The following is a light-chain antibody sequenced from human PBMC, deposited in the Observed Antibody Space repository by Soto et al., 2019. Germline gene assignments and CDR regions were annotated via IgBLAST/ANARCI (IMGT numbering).Light chain of an antibody. CDR1: SRHSTYI. Sequence: QLVLTQSSSASASLGSSVKLTCTLSSRHSTYIIAWHQQQPGKAPRYLMKLESSGSYNKGSGVPDRFSGSSSGADRYLTISNLQFEDEADYFCETWDSNTRVFGGGTKLTVL. CDR2: LESSGSY. V-gene: IGLV4-60*02. CDR3: ETWDSNTRV. J-gene: IGLJ3*02.